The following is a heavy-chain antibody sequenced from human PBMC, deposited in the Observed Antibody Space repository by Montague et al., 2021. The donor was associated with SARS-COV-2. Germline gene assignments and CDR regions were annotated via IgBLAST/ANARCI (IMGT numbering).Heavy chain of an antibody. D-gene: IGHD6-6*01. CDR3: ARMALASSSSDFDY. CDR1: GGSISSSNW. CDR2: IYHSGST. V-gene: IGHV4-4*02. Sequence: SETLSLTCAVSGGSISSSNWWSWVRQPPGKGLEWIGEIYHSGSTXYSPSLKSRVTISVDKSKNQFSLKLSSVTAADTAVYYCARMALASSSSDFDYWGQGTLVTVSS. J-gene: IGHJ4*02.